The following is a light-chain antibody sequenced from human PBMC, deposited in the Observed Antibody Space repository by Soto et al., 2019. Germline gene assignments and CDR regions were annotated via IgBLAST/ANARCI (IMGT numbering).Light chain of an antibody. Sequence: QSVLTQPPSVSAAPGQKVNISCSGSSSNIGNDYVSWYQQVPGTAPKLLIYDNDKRPSGITDRISGSKSGTSATLGITGLQTGDEADYHCATLYNSLSSVIVGGGTKLTVL. CDR2: DND. V-gene: IGLV1-51*01. J-gene: IGLJ2*01. CDR1: SSNIGNDY. CDR3: ATLYNSLSSVI.